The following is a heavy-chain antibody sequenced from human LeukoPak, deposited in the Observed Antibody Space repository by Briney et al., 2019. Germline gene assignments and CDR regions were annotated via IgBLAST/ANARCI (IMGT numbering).Heavy chain of an antibody. V-gene: IGHV3-48*01. J-gene: IGHJ4*02. CDR2: ISTSSRIV. CDR1: GFTFSSYS. CDR3: AKVGPRGGYQVIDY. Sequence: GGSLRLSCAASGFTFSSYSVNWVRQAPGKGLEWVSYISTSSRIVSYTDSVKGRFTISRDNVKNSLYLQMNSLRAEDTAVYYCAKVGPRGGYQVIDYWGQGTLVTVSS. D-gene: IGHD5-12*01.